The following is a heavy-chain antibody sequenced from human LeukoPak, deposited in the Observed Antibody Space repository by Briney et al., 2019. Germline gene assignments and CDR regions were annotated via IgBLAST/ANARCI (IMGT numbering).Heavy chain of an antibody. CDR1: GVTLSTYA. Sequence: GRSLRLSCAASGVTLSTYAMSWARQAPGKGLEWVSGISSSGSGDNTYYADSVKGRFTISRDNSKNTLYLQMNSLRAEDTAVYYCAKDRYSSGWTPDYWGQGTLVTVSS. CDR3: AKDRYSSGWTPDY. V-gene: IGHV3-23*01. D-gene: IGHD6-19*01. CDR2: ISSSGSGDNT. J-gene: IGHJ4*02.